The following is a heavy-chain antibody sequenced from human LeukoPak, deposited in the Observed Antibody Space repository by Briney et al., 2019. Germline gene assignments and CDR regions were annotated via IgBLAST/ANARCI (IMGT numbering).Heavy chain of an antibody. Sequence: PSETLSLTCTVSGGSISSSSYYWRWIRQPPGKGLEWIGSIYYSGSTYYNPSLKRRVTISVDTSKNQFSLKLSSVTAADTAVYYCARGAVATGYWGQGTLVTVSS. CDR1: GGSISSSSYY. D-gene: IGHD6-19*01. CDR2: IYYSGST. V-gene: IGHV4-39*07. J-gene: IGHJ4*02. CDR3: ARGAVATGY.